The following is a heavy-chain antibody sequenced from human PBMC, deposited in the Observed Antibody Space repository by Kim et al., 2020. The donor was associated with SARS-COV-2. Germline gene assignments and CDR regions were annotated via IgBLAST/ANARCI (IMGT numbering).Heavy chain of an antibody. Sequence: SQTLSLTCAISGDSVSSNIAAWIWIRQSPSRGLEWRGRTYYRSKWFHDYALSVKSRISINPDTSKNQFSLHLSSVTPEDTAVYYCAKDQYFDSSGYASAFDVWGQGTMVTVSS. CDR2: TYYRSKWFH. CDR3: AKDQYFDSSGYASAFDV. CDR1: GDSVSSNIAA. J-gene: IGHJ3*01. D-gene: IGHD3-22*01. V-gene: IGHV6-1*01.